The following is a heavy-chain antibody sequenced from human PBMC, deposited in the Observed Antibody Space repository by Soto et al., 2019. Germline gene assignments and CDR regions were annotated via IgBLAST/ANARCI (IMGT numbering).Heavy chain of an antibody. CDR2: ISYDGSNK. J-gene: IGHJ4*02. V-gene: IGHV3-30*18. Sequence: GGSLRLSCAASGFTFSSYGMHWVRQAPGKGLEWVAVISYDGSNKYYADSVKGRFTISRDNSKNTLYLQMNSLRAEDTAVYYCAKDEGSWGQGTLVTVSS. CDR1: GFTFSSYG. CDR3: AKDEGS.